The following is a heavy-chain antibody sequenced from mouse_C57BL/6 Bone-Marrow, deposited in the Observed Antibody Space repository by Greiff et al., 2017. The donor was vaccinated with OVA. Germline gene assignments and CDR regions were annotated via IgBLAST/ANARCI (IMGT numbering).Heavy chain of an antibody. D-gene: IGHD2-3*01. J-gene: IGHJ2*01. CDR3: ARSWLLRY. V-gene: IGHV1-9*01. Sequence: VQLPASGAALMKPVASVPLSFKSTGYTFPGYWLAWVNPMPGPGLSWIGEILPGSGSTNYNAKFKGKATFTADTSSNTAYMQLSSLTTEDSAIYYCARSWLLRYWGQGTTLTVSS. CDR2: ILPGSGST. CDR1: GYTFPGYW.